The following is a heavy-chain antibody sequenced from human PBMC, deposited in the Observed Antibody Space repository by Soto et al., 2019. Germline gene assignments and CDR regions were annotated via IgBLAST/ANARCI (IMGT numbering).Heavy chain of an antibody. CDR2: VRNKANSYTT. Sequence: GGSLRLSCAASGFTFSDHYIDWVRQAPGKGLEWVGRVRNKANSYTTEYAASVKGRFIISRDDSKNSLSLQMNSLKTEDTAVYYCTRALPSDYWGQGTLLTVSS. CDR3: TRALPSDY. J-gene: IGHJ4*02. V-gene: IGHV3-72*01. CDR1: GFTFSDHY.